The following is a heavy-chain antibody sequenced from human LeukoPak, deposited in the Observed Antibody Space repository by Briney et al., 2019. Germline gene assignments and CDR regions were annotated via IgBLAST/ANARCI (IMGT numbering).Heavy chain of an antibody. J-gene: IGHJ6*03. V-gene: IGHV3-21*01. CDR1: GFTFSSYS. CDR3: AREVRWPTKYDYYYYMDV. Sequence: KPGGSLRLSCAASGFTFSSYSMNSVRQAPGKGLEWVSSISSSSSYIYYADSVKGRFTISRDNAKNSLYLQMNSLRAEDTAVYYCAREVRWPTKYDYYYYMDVWGKGTTVTISS. D-gene: IGHD5-24*01. CDR2: ISSSSSYI.